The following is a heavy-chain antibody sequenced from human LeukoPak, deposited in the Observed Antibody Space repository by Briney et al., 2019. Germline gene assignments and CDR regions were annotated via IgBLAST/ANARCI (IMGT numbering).Heavy chain of an antibody. CDR1: GFTFSSYA. Sequence: PGRSLRLSCAASGFTFSSYAMHWVPQAPGKGLEWVAVISYDGSNKYYADSVKGRFTISRDNSKNTLYLQMNSLRAEDTAVYYCARDLDHYFDYWGQGTLVTVSS. J-gene: IGHJ4*02. V-gene: IGHV3-30-3*01. CDR2: ISYDGSNK. CDR3: ARDLDHYFDY.